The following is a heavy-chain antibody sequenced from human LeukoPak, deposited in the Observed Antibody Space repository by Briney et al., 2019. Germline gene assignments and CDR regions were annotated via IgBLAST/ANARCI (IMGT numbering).Heavy chain of an antibody. CDR3: AKGANPFDY. CDR1: GFTFSDHY. D-gene: IGHD4/OR15-4a*01. V-gene: IGHV3-72*01. CDR2: TRNKANSYTT. Sequence: GGSLRLSCAASGFTFSDHYMDWVRQAPGKGLEWVGRTRNKANSYTTEYAASVKGRFTISRDDSKNSLYLQMNSLTAADTAVYYCAKGANPFDYWGQGTLVTVSS. J-gene: IGHJ4*02.